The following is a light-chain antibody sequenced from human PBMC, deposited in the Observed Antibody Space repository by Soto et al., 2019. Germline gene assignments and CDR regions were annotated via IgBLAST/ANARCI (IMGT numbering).Light chain of an antibody. J-gene: IGKJ4*01. CDR3: QQLCSWPSLS. Sequence: EIVLTQSPATLSLSPGERATLSCRASQNITTYLAWYQQIPGQPPSLLIYDATNRATGVPARFSGSGSGTDFTLTISSLEPEDFAFYYCQQLCSWPSLSYGGGTKVEI. V-gene: IGKV3-11*01. CDR2: DAT. CDR1: QNITTY.